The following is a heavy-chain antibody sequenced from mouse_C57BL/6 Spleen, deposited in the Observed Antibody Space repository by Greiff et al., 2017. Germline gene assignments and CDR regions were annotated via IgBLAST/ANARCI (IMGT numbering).Heavy chain of an antibody. D-gene: IGHD3-1*01. CDR2: IYPGDGDT. CDR3: ATPGLYFDY. Sequence: VKLQESGPELVKPGASVKISCKASGYAFSSSWMNWVKQRPGKGLEWIGRIYPGDGDTNYNGKFKGKATLTADKSSSTAYMQLSSLTSEDSAVYFCATPGLYFDYWGQGTTLTVSS. V-gene: IGHV1-82*01. J-gene: IGHJ2*01. CDR1: GYAFSSSW.